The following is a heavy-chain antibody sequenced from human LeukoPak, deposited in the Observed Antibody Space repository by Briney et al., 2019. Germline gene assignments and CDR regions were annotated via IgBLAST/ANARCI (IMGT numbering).Heavy chain of an antibody. CDR3: ARVRRSSSRPDASDI. Sequence: PSETLSLTCTVSGGSFGSSYWTWLRQPPGKGLEWIVYIDYTGTTNCNPSLKSRVPISLDTSKNQFSLKLSSVTAADPAFYYCARVRRSSSRPDASDIWGQGTMVTVSS. CDR1: GGSFGSSY. D-gene: IGHD6-13*01. J-gene: IGHJ3*02. V-gene: IGHV4-59*01. CDR2: IDYTGTT.